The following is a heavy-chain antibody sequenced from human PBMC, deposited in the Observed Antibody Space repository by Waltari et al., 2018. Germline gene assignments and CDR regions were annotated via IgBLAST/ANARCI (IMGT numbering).Heavy chain of an antibody. J-gene: IGHJ4*02. D-gene: IGHD2-21*02. Sequence: VQLQESGPGLVKPSETLSLTCAVSGGSISDGDWSWIRQPPGKGLEWIGYVYDGRGSTSFKPSLKNRVTSSKDTSKNQFSLKLTSVTAADTAVYYCAGRGDWKNARVHVWGPGVLVTVSS. CDR3: AGRGDWKNARVHV. CDR2: VYDGRGST. CDR1: GGSISDGD. V-gene: IGHV4-59*12.